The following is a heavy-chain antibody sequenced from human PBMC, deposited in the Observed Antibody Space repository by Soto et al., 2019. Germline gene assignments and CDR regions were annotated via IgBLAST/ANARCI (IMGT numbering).Heavy chain of an antibody. D-gene: IGHD6-13*01. CDR1: GRSISSGAYY. V-gene: IGHV4-31*03. Sequence: SETLSLTCPVSGRSISSGAYYWSWIRQHPGKGLEWIGYIYYSGSTYYNPSLKSRVTISVDTSKNQFSLKLSSVTAADTAVYYCARDLESDSGSWPNYGMDVWGQGTTVTVSS. CDR2: IYYSGST. J-gene: IGHJ6*02. CDR3: ARDLESDSGSWPNYGMDV.